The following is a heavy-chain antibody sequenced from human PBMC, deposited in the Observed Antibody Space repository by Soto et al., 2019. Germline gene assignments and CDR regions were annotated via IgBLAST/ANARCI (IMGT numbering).Heavy chain of an antibody. D-gene: IGHD2-2*01. J-gene: IGHJ4*02. CDR3: ARFQVLSGFDS. CDR2: IYYTGTT. Sequence: PSETLSLTCTVSGSPISDNYWSWFRQAPGQGLEWVGYIYYTGTTTYNPSLKSRLSLSVDTSKNQFSLKLSSVTAADTALYFCARFQVLSGFDSWGQGTLVTVSS. CDR1: GSPISDNY. V-gene: IGHV4-59*12.